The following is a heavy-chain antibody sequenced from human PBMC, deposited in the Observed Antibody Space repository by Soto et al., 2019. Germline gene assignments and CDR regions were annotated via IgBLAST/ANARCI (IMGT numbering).Heavy chain of an antibody. J-gene: IGHJ4*02. CDR3: ARDLGDILTGYPDY. CDR2: ISAYNGNT. Sequence: GASVKLSCKASGYTFTSNGISWVRQAPGQGLEWMGWISAYNGNTNYAQKLQGRVTMTTDTSTSTAYMELRSLRSDDTAVYYCARDLGDILTGYPDYWGQGTLVTVSS. CDR1: GYTFTSNG. D-gene: IGHD3-9*01. V-gene: IGHV1-18*01.